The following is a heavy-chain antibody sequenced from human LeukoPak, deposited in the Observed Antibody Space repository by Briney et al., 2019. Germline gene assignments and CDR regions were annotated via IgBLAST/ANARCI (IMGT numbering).Heavy chain of an antibody. CDR3: AQDFRSAGSYGWFDP. CDR2: IRANGANT. J-gene: IGHJ5*02. CDR1: GFIFSSYA. Sequence: GGSLRLSCAASGFIFSSYAMGWVWQAPGKGLEWVSSIRANGANTYYADSVKGRFTISRDNFKDTLYLQMNSLRAEDTAVYHCAQDFRSAGSYGWFDPWGQGTLVSVSS. V-gene: IGHV3-23*01. D-gene: IGHD1-26*01.